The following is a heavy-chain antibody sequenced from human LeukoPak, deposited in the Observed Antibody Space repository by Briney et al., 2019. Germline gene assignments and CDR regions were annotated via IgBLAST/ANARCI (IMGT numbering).Heavy chain of an antibody. Sequence: ASVKVSCKAPGHTFTSYGISWVRQAPGQGIKSMGWISAYNGNTNYAQKLQGRVAMTTDTSTSTAYMELRSLRSDDTAVYYCARDLADYGGNSVNYWGQGTLVTVSS. CDR2: ISAYNGNT. CDR3: ARDLADYGGNSVNY. V-gene: IGHV1-18*01. D-gene: IGHD4-23*01. CDR1: GHTFTSYG. J-gene: IGHJ4*02.